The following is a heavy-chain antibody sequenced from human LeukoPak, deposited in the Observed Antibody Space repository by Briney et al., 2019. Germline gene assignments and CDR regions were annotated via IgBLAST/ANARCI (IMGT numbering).Heavy chain of an antibody. Sequence: SETLSLTCAVYGGSFSDYYWSWIRQPPGKGLEYIGEIKHSGITNYNPPLMSRVTISVDTSKNQFSLKLSSETAADPAVYYCARPKNSSRIIDAFDIWGQGTMVTVSS. V-gene: IGHV4-34*01. CDR1: GGSFSDYY. D-gene: IGHD6-6*01. CDR3: ARPKNSSRIIDAFDI. CDR2: IKHSGIT. J-gene: IGHJ3*02.